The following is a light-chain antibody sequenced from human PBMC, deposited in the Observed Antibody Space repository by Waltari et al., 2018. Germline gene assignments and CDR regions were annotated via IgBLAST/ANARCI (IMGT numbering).Light chain of an antibody. CDR1: SSDVGSYTL. V-gene: IGLV2-23*01. CDR2: EGS. CDR3: CSYAGSSSVV. J-gene: IGLJ2*01. Sequence: QSALPQPASVSGSPGHSIPIPCTGTSSDVGSYTLVSWYQQHPGKAPKLMIYEGSKRPSGMSNRFSGSKSANTASLTISGLQAEDEADYYCCSYAGSSSVVFGGGTKLTVL.